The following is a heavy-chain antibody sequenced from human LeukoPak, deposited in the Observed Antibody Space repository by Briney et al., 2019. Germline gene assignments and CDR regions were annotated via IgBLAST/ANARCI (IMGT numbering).Heavy chain of an antibody. J-gene: IGHJ3*02. CDR2: IFYSGST. V-gene: IGHV4-39*07. Sequence: SETLSLTCTVSGGSISSISYYWGWIRQPPGRGLEWIGNIFYSGSTYYNPSLKSRVTISVDTSKNQFSLKLSSVTAADTAVYYCAKTSGSYPNYAFDIWGQGTLLTVSS. CDR3: AKTSGSYPNYAFDI. D-gene: IGHD1-26*01. CDR1: GGSISSISYY.